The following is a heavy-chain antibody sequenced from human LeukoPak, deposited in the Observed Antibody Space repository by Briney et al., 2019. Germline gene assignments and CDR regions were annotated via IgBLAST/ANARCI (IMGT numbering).Heavy chain of an antibody. CDR3: ATGRIYYDSSGYYQLDY. J-gene: IGHJ4*02. V-gene: IGHV1-24*01. CDR2: FDPEDGET. CDR1: GYTLTELS. D-gene: IGHD3-22*01. Sequence: ASVKVSCEVSGYTLTELSMHWVRQAPGKGLEWMGGFDPEDGETIYAQKFQGRVTMTEDTSTDTAYMELSSLRSEDTAVYYCATGRIYYDSSGYYQLDYWGQGTLVTVSS.